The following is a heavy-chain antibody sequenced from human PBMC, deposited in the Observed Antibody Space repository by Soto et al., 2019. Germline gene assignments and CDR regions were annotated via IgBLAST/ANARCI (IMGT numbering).Heavy chain of an antibody. CDR3: ARGISKYSSWYEPHTWFDA. CDR1: GGPLNSPGYY. CDR2: LYFNGGT. V-gene: IGHV4-30-4*01. J-gene: IGHJ5*02. Sequence: SVTLSLTCHVSGGPLNSPGYYWTWIRQSPGKGLEWIGYLYFNGGTQYNPSLRTPISMSLDTSKRHFSLKMRSVTGADTAVYYCARGISKYSSWYEPHTWFDAWGQGALVTVSS. D-gene: IGHD6-13*01.